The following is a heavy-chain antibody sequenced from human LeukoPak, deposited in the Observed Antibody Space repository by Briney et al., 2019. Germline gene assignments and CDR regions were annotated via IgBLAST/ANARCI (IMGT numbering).Heavy chain of an antibody. CDR1: GGSISSYN. CDR2: IYYSGST. V-gene: IGHV4-59*08. J-gene: IGHJ3*02. Sequence: SETLSLTCTVSGGSISSYNWSWIRQPPGKGLEWIGYIYYSGSTNYNPSLKSRVTISVDTSKNQFSLKLSSVTAADTAVYYCARQERDAFDIRGQGTMVTVSS. CDR3: ARQERDAFDI. D-gene: IGHD1-26*01.